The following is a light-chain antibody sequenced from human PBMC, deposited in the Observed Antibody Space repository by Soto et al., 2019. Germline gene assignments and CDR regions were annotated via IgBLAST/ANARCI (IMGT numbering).Light chain of an antibody. V-gene: IGKV1-39*01. CDR3: QQSYNTPIT. J-gene: IGKJ5*01. CDR1: QDINNY. Sequence: DIQTTQSPSSPSASVGDRASVSCQASQDINNYLNWYQQKPGRAPELLVYATSSLQSGVPSRFTGGGSGTHFTLTISGLQPEDFATYFCQQSYNTPITFGQGTRLEIK. CDR2: ATS.